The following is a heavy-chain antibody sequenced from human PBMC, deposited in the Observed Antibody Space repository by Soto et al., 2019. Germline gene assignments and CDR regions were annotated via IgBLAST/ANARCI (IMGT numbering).Heavy chain of an antibody. Sequence: EVQLVESGGGLVKPGGSLRLSCAASGFTFSTYSMNWVRQAPGKGLEWVSSISSTSNYIYYADSARGRFTISRDNAKSSLYLQMNSLRAEDTAVYYCARDGQQLVPGFDYWGQGSLVTVSS. CDR2: ISSTSNYI. D-gene: IGHD6-13*01. CDR3: ARDGQQLVPGFDY. V-gene: IGHV3-21*01. CDR1: GFTFSTYS. J-gene: IGHJ4*02.